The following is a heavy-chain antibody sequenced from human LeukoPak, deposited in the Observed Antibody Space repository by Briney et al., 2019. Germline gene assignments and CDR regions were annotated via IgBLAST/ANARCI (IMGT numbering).Heavy chain of an antibody. J-gene: IGHJ6*02. CDR1: GFTFSSFG. D-gene: IGHD6-6*01. Sequence: PGGSLRLSCAASGFTFSSFGMHWVRQAPGKGLEWVTVIWYDGSDKYYADSVKGRFTISRDNSKNTLYLQMNSLRAEDTAVYYCARDHGLGYYGMDVWGQGTTVTVSS. CDR2: IWYDGSDK. CDR3: ARDHGLGYYGMDV. V-gene: IGHV3-33*01.